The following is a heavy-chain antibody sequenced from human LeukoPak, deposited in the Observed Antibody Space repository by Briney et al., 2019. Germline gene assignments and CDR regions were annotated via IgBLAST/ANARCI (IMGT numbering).Heavy chain of an antibody. V-gene: IGHV3-30-3*01. Sequence: GRSLRLSCAASGFSFSSYAMHWVRQAPGKGLEWVAVISYDGGNKYYGDSVKGRFTISRDNSKNTLYLQMNSLRVEDTAVYYCARVVVPASYYYYGMDVRGQGTTVTVSS. CDR1: GFSFSSYA. D-gene: IGHD2-2*01. CDR3: ARVVVPASYYYYGMDV. CDR2: ISYDGGNK. J-gene: IGHJ6*02.